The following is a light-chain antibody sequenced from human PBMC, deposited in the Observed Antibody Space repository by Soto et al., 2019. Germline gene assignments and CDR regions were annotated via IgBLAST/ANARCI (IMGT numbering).Light chain of an antibody. J-gene: IGLJ1*01. V-gene: IGLV2-11*01. CDR3: CSYAGSYTYV. CDR1: SSDVGDYDY. Sequence: QSALTQPRSVSGSPGQSVTISCTGTSSDVGDYDYVSWYQQHPGKAPKLMIYDVSKRPSGVPDRFSGSKSGNTASLTISGLQAEDEADYYCCSYAGSYTYVFGAGTKVNV. CDR2: DVS.